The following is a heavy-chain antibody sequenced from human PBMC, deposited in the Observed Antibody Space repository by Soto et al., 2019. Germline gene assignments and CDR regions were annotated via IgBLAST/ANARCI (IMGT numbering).Heavy chain of an antibody. D-gene: IGHD5-12*01. V-gene: IGHV3-33*01. CDR1: GFSFSSYG. Sequence: SGGSLRLSCAASGFSFSSYGMHWVRQAPGKGLEWVAVIWYDGSNKNYADSLKGCFILSRDISKNPLFLQMNILRAEDTAVYYCGGGGGLPRYYWGQGTLVTVSS. J-gene: IGHJ4*02. CDR2: IWYDGSNK. CDR3: GGGGGLPRYY.